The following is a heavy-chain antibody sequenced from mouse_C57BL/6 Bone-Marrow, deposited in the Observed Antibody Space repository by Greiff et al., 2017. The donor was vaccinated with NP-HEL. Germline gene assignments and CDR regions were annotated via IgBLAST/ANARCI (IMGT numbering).Heavy chain of an antibody. CDR1: GYAFSSSW. CDR3: ARRGTA. D-gene: IGHD1-2*01. Sequence: VQRVESGPELVKPGASVKISCKASGYAFSSSWMNWVKQRPGKGLEWIGRIYPGDGDTNYNGKFKGKATLTADKSSSTAYMQLSSLTSEDSAVYFCARRGTAWGQGTTLTVSA. CDR2: IYPGDGDT. V-gene: IGHV1-82*01. J-gene: IGHJ2*01.